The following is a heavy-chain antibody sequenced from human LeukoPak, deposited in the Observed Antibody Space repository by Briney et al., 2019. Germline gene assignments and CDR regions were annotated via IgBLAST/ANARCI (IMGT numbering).Heavy chain of an antibody. CDR1: GGSVSSSSYY. V-gene: IGHV4-39*07. Sequence: SETLSLTCTVSGGSVSSSSYYWGWIRQPPGKGLEWIGSIYYSGGTYYNPSLKSRVTISVDTSKNQFSLKLSSVTAADTAVYYCARDPYYYDSSGYYYWGQGTLVTVSS. J-gene: IGHJ4*02. D-gene: IGHD3-22*01. CDR2: IYYSGGT. CDR3: ARDPYYYDSSGYYY.